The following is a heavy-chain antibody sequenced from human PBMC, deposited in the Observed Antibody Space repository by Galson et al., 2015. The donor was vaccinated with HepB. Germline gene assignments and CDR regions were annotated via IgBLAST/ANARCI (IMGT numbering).Heavy chain of an antibody. J-gene: IGHJ6*02. V-gene: IGHV3-23*01. Sequence: SLRLSCAASGFTFSSYAMSWVRQAPGKGLEWVSAISGSGGSTYYADSVKGRFTISRDNSKNTLYLQMNSLRAEDTAVYYCAKGRSSWYNYYYGMDVWGQGTTVTVSS. CDR2: ISGSGGST. CDR3: AKGRSSWYNYYYGMDV. D-gene: IGHD6-13*01. CDR1: GFTFSSYA.